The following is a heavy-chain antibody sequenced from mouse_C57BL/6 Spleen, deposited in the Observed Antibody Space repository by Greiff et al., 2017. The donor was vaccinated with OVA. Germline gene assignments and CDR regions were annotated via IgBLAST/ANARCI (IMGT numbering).Heavy chain of an antibody. D-gene: IGHD1-1*01. J-gene: IGHJ2*01. CDR1: GYTFTDYN. V-gene: IGHV1-22*01. CDR2: INPNNGGT. Sequence: VQLQQSGPELVKPGASVKMSCKASGYTFTDYNMHWVKQSHGKSLEWIGYINPNNGGTSYNQKFKGKATLTVNKSSSTAYMELRSLTSEDSAVYYCARESYYGSSYFDYWGQGTTLTVSS. CDR3: ARESYYGSSYFDY.